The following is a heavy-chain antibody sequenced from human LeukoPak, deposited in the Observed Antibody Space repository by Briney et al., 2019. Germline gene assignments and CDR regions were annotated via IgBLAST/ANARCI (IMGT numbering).Heavy chain of an antibody. CDR2: ISGSSGST. CDR3: AKTPTRVGWYFDL. J-gene: IGHJ2*01. CDR1: GFTFSNYA. Sequence: PGGSLRLSRAASGFTFSNYAMSWVRQAPGQGLDWISAISGSSGSTYYADSVRGRFTISRDNSKNTLYLQMSSLRVEDTAVYYCAKTPTRVGWYFDLWGRGTLVTVSS. D-gene: IGHD1-26*01. V-gene: IGHV3-23*01.